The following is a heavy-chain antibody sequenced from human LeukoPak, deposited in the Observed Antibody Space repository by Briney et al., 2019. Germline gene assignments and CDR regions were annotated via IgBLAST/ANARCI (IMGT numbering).Heavy chain of an antibody. CDR1: GGSISSSSYY. CDR3: ASYVGATSWWFDP. V-gene: IGHV4-39*01. D-gene: IGHD1-26*01. Sequence: SETLSLTCTVSGGSISSSSYYWGWIRQPPGKGLEWIGSIYYSGSTYYNPSLKSRVTISVDTSKNQFSLKLSSVTAADTAVYYCASYVGATSWWFDPWGQGTLVTVSS. CDR2: IYYSGST. J-gene: IGHJ5*02.